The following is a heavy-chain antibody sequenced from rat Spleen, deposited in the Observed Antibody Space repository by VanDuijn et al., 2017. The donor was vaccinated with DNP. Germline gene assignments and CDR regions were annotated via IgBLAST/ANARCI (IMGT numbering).Heavy chain of an antibody. D-gene: IGHD1-10*01. CDR2: ISSGGNT. J-gene: IGHJ2*01. V-gene: IGHV2S12*01. Sequence: VQVKESAPGLVQSSQTPSLTCTVSGSSLTTNGVSWVGQPPGKGLEWIAAISSGGNTYYNSALISRLNISRDTSKSQVFLGMNSLQTEDTAMYFCTREREPKNNPYYFDFWGQGVMVTVSS. CDR1: GSSLTTNG. CDR3: TREREPKNNPYYFDF.